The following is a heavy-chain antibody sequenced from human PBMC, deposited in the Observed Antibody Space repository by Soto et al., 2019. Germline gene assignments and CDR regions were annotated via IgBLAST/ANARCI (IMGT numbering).Heavy chain of an antibody. V-gene: IGHV3-48*03. CDR2: ISSSGSTI. J-gene: IGHJ4*02. Sequence: GSLRLSCAASGFTFSSYEMNWVRQAPGKGLEWVSYISSSGSTIYYADSVKGRFTISRDNAKNSLYLQMNSLRAEDTAVYYCARDFYDSSGYRPPDYWGQGTLVTVSS. D-gene: IGHD3-22*01. CDR1: GFTFSSYE. CDR3: ARDFYDSSGYRPPDY.